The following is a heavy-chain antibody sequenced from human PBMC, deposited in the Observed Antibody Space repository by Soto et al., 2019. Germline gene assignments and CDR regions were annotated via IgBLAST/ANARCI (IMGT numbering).Heavy chain of an antibody. J-gene: IGHJ4*02. Sequence: GDPLKISCQISVYPFCRNGIGWVRQVPWKGQEVVGIIYPGDSATRYGPSFQGQVTISVHSSLNTPYRQWNSLQASDTAIYYCARLLHSWGEPHYFDSWGQATLVNVSS. CDR3: ARLLHSWGEPHYFDS. V-gene: IGHV5-51*01. CDR1: VYPFCRNG. D-gene: IGHD3-16*01. CDR2: IYPGDSAT.